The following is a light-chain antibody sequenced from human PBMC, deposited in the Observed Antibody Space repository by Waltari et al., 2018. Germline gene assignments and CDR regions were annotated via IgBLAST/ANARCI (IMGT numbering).Light chain of an antibody. CDR2: RTS. CDR1: SGSVSTRTY. J-gene: IGLJ3*02. Sequence: QTVVTQEPSFSVSPGGTVTLTCGLTSGSVSTRTYPSWYQQTPGQAPRTLIYRTSIRSSGVADRFSGSILGNKAALTVTGARADDESDYYCVLYMGRGIWVFGGGTKLAVL. V-gene: IGLV8-61*01. CDR3: VLYMGRGIWV.